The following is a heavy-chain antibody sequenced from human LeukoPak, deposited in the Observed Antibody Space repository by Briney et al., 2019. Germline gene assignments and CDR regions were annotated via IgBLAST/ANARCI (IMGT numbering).Heavy chain of an antibody. CDR1: GFTFSSYSRYA. D-gene: IGHD2-2*01. CDR2: IIGSGGST. J-gene: IGHJ5*02. V-gene: IGHV3-23*01. CDR3: AKLYREYCFSTNCPNWFDP. Sequence: GGSLRLSCAASGFTFSSYSRYAMSWVRQAPVKGLEWVSAIIGSGGSTYYADSVKGRFTISRDNSKNTLYLQMNSLRAEDTAVYYCAKLYREYCFSTNCPNWFDPWGQGTLVTVPS.